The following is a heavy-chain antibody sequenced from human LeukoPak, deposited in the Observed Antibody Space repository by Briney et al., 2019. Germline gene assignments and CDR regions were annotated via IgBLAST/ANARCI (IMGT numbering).Heavy chain of an antibody. CDR3: ARVLFNSGYDS. J-gene: IGHJ5*01. CDR1: GYTFTGAY. CDR2: INPNSGEA. V-gene: IGHV1-2*02. Sequence: ASVKVSCKASGYTFTGAYMHWVRQAPGQGLEWMGWINPNSGEARYEQKFQGRVTMTRDTSIGTAHMELGSLTSDDTAVYYCARVLFNSGYDSWGQGTLVTVSS. D-gene: IGHD3-9*01.